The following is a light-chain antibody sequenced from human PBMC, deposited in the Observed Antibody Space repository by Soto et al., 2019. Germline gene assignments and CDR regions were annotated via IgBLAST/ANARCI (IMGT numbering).Light chain of an antibody. CDR2: CAS. CDR1: QSVTSSY. V-gene: IGKV3-20*01. Sequence: EIVLTQSPGTLSLSPGERATLSCRASQSVTSSYLAWYQQKPGQAPRLLIYCASTRATGIPDRFSGSGSGTDFTLSISGLEPEDFAVYYCQHYGSSPPLSFGPGTKVEIK. CDR3: QHYGSSPPLS. J-gene: IGKJ3*01.